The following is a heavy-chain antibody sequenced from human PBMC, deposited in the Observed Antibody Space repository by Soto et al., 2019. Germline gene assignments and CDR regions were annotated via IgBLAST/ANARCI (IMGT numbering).Heavy chain of an antibody. CDR1: GFTFSSYA. CDR2: ISYDGSNK. V-gene: IGHV3-30-3*01. J-gene: IGHJ6*02. Sequence: AGGSLRLSCAASGFTFSSYAMHWVRQAPGKGLEWVAVISYDGSNKYYADSVKGRFTISRDNSKNTLYLQMNSLRAEDTAVYYCARALGALYGMDVWGQGTTVTVSS. CDR3: ARALGALYGMDV.